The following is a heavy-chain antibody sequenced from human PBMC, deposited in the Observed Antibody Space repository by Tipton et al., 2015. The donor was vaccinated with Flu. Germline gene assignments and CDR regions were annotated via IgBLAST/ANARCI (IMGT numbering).Heavy chain of an antibody. CDR2: IYYSDNS. D-gene: IGHD5-18*01. CDR1: GDSISSTIYY. Sequence: LVQPSETLSLTCIVSGDSISSTIYYWGWIRQPPGKGLEWIASIYYSDNSYYNPSLKSRVTISVDTSKNQFSLRLSSVTAADTAIYYCARHGGYNYGFPRYFDLWGRGTLVTVTS. J-gene: IGHJ2*01. CDR3: ARHGGYNYGFPRYFDL. V-gene: IGHV4-39*01.